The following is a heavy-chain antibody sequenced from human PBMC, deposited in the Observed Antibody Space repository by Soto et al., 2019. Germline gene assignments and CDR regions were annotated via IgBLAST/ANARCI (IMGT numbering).Heavy chain of an antibody. V-gene: IGHV3-23*01. CDR2: ITGSGRDT. Sequence: LRLSCAASGFTFRNNVLSWVRQAPGKGLDWVSGITGSGRDTYYADSVKSRFTISRDNSKNMVFLQMNSLRAEDTALYYCAKNGLDNSPSAIDSWGPGTLVTVSS. CDR1: GFTFRNNV. CDR3: AKNGLDNSPSAIDS. J-gene: IGHJ4*02. D-gene: IGHD2-8*01.